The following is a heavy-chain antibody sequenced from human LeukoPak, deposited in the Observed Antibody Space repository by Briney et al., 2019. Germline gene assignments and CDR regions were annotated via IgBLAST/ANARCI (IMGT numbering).Heavy chain of an antibody. D-gene: IGHD3-16*02. CDR3: ARGPKRIMIKFGGVIVIGFDP. V-gene: IGHV4-34*01. CDR1: GGSFSGYY. CDR2: INHSGST. J-gene: IGHJ5*02. Sequence: SETLSLTCAVYGGSFSGYYWSWIRQPPGKGLEWIGEINHSGSTNYNPSLKSRVTISVDTSKNQFSLKLSSVTAADTAVYYCARGPKRIMIKFGGVIVIGFDPWGQGTLVTVSS.